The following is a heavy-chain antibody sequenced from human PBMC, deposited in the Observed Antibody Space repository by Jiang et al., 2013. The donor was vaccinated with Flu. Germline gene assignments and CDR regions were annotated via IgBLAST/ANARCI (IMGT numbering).Heavy chain of an antibody. J-gene: IGHJ5*02. CDR3: ASYSYNWFDP. CDR1: GGSISSYY. V-gene: IGHV4-59*08. Sequence: GSGLVKPSETLSLTCTVSGGSISSYYWSWIRQPPGKGLEWIGYIYYSGSTNYNPSLKSRVTISVDTSKNQFSLKLSSVTAADTAVYYCASYSYNWFDPWGQGTLVTVSS. CDR2: IYYSGST. D-gene: IGHD2-15*01.